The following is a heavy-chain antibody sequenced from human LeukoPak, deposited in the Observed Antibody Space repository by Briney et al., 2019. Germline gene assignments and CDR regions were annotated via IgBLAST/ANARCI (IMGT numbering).Heavy chain of an antibody. Sequence: SVRVSCKTSGDRFRSYAISWVRQAPGQGPEWLARIITMLGTSDYAQKFQGRLTITADTSTGTAYMELSSLKTEDTAVYYCATLPEDGLWGRDTVV. D-gene: IGHD1-14*01. V-gene: IGHV1-69*04. CDR2: IITMLGTS. CDR3: ATLPEDGL. CDR1: GDRFRSYA. J-gene: IGHJ2*01.